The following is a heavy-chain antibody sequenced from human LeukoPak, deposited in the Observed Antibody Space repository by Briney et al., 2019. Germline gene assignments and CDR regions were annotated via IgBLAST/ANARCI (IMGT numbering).Heavy chain of an antibody. CDR2: IYHDGSK. J-gene: IGHJ5*02. D-gene: IGHD3-10*01. CDR1: GFTVSSNY. Sequence: PGGSLRLSCAASGFTVSSNYMSWVRQAPAKSLEWVSVIYHDGSKYYADSVKGRFTISRDNSKNTLYLQMNSLRVEDTAVYYCARDRALQENWFDPWGQGTLVTVSS. CDR3: ARDRALQENWFDP. V-gene: IGHV3-66*01.